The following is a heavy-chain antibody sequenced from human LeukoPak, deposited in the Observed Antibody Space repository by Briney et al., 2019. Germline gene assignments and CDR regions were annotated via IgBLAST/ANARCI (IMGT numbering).Heavy chain of an antibody. D-gene: IGHD2-2*01. J-gene: IGHJ2*01. CDR2: IRYDGSNK. V-gene: IGHV3-30*02. Sequence: GGSLRLSCAASGFTFSSYGMHWVRQAPGKGLEWVAFIRYDGSNKYYADSVKGRFTISRDNSKNTLYLQMKSLRAEDTAVYYCAKDKRALGYCSSTSCPRYWYFDLWGRGTLVTVSS. CDR1: GFTFSSYG. CDR3: AKDKRALGYCSSTSCPRYWYFDL.